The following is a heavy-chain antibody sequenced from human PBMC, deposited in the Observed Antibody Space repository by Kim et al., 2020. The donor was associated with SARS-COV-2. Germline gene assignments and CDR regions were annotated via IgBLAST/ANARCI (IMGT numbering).Heavy chain of an antibody. J-gene: IGHJ3*02. CDR3: ARDGWDILVSLDAFDI. V-gene: IGHV1-18*01. Sequence: ASVKVSCKASGYTFTSYGISWVRQAPGQGLEWMGWISAYNGNTNNAQKLQGRVTMTTDTSTSTAYMELRSLRSDDTAVYYCARDGWDILVSLDAFDIWGQGPMVTAS. D-gene: IGHD2-2*01. CDR2: ISAYNGNT. CDR1: GYTFTSYG.